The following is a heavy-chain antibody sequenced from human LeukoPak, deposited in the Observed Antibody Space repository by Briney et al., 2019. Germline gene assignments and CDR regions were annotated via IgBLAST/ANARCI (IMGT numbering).Heavy chain of an antibody. V-gene: IGHV3-15*01. D-gene: IGHD1-26*01. CDR2: IKSKTVGGTT. CDR3: ATEYYGSYNF. Sequence: GGSLRLSCAGSGFSFSDAWMSWVRQAPGKGPEWVGHIKSKTVGGTTDYAAPVKDRFTISRDDSKNTLYLQMNSLQTEDTAVYFCATEYYGSYNFWGQGALVTVSS. CDR1: GFSFSDAW. J-gene: IGHJ4*02.